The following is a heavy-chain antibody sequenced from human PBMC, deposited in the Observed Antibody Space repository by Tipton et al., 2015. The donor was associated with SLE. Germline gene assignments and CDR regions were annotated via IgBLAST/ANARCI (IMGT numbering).Heavy chain of an antibody. J-gene: IGHJ3*02. Sequence: TLSLTCTVSGGSISSHYWSWIRQPPGKGLEWIGEINHSGSTNYNPSLKSRVTISVDTSKNQFSLKLSSVTAADTAVYYCARHRGTPRRAFDIWGQGTMVTVSS. CDR3: ARHRGTPRRAFDI. CDR2: INHSGST. D-gene: IGHD1-14*01. V-gene: IGHV4-34*01. CDR1: GGSISSHY.